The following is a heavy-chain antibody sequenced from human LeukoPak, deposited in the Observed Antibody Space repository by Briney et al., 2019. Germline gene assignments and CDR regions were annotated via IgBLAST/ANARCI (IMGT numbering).Heavy chain of an antibody. V-gene: IGHV1-46*01. Sequence: GASVKVSCKASGYTFTSYYMHWVRQAPGQGLEWMGIINPSGGSTSYAQKFQGRVTMTRDTSTSTVYMELSSLRSDDTAVYYCARDVGIDSSSWSNFDYWGQGTLVTVSS. CDR3: ARDVGIDSSSWSNFDY. D-gene: IGHD6-13*01. CDR1: GYTFTSYY. CDR2: INPSGGST. J-gene: IGHJ4*02.